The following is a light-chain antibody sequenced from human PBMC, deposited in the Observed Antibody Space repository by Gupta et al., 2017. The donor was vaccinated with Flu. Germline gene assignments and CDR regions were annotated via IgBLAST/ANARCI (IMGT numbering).Light chain of an antibody. CDR1: SRSIGLNY. CDR2: EDD. V-gene: IGLV6-57*01. Sequence: NFVLTQPHSVSESPGKTVTISCTRSSRSIGLNYVQWYLQRPGTSPTILIYEDDKRPSGVPSRFSGSLHRSSNSASLTISGLKTEDEADYYCQSYEVFGGGTKLTVL. J-gene: IGLJ2*01. CDR3: QSYEV.